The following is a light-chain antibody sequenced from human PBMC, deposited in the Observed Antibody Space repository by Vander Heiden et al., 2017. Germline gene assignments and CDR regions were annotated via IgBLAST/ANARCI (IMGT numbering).Light chain of an antibody. CDR3: QQYLSSVWT. V-gene: IGKV3-20*01. CDR2: GAS. CDR1: QTISSTY. Sequence: ESVLTQSPGSLFLSPGATATLSCRASQTISSTYLAWYHHRPGQGPRLLIYGASNRATGIPDRFSGSGTGRDFTLTISGLEPEDSGVYYCQQYLSSVWTFGRGTKV. J-gene: IGKJ1*01.